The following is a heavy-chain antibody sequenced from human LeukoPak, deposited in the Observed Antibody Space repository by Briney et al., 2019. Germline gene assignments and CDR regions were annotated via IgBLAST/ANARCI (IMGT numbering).Heavy chain of an antibody. CDR2: IRSKAYTGTT. CDR3: VRGQRKPVPQVVYYFDY. V-gene: IGHV3-49*04. D-gene: IGHD2-15*01. J-gene: IGHJ4*02. CDR1: GFTLGDYA. Sequence: GGSLRLSCTASGFTLGDYAVTWVRQAPGRGLDWVGFIRSKAYTGTTEYAASVKGRFTISRDDSKSIAYLQMNSLKTEDTAVHYCVRGQRKPVPQVVYYFDYWGQGTLVTVSS.